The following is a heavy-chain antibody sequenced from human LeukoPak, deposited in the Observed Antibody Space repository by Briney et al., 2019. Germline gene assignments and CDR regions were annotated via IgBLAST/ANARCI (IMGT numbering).Heavy chain of an antibody. CDR1: GYTFTCYY. CDR3: ARYDCSSTSCYTIYDY. CDR2: INPNSGGT. Sequence: GASVKVSCKASGYTFTCYYMHWVRQAPGQGLEWMGWINPNSGGTNYAQKFQGRVTMNRDTSIRTAYMELRRLRSDDTAVYYCARYDCSSTSCYTIYDYWGQGTLVTVSS. D-gene: IGHD2-2*02. J-gene: IGHJ4*02. V-gene: IGHV1-2*02.